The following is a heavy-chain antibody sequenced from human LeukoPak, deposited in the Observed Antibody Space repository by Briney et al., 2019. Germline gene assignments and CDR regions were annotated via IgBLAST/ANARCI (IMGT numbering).Heavy chain of an antibody. D-gene: IGHD3-22*01. CDR1: GGTFSSYA. CDR2: IIPILGIA. V-gene: IGHV1-69*04. J-gene: IGHJ4*02. Sequence: ASVKVSCKASGGTFSSYAISWVRQAPGQGLEWMGRIIPILGIANYAQKFQGRVTITADKSTSTAYTELSSLRSEDTAVYYCAATYYYDSSGYYYFDYWGQGTLVTVSS. CDR3: AATYYYDSSGYYYFDY.